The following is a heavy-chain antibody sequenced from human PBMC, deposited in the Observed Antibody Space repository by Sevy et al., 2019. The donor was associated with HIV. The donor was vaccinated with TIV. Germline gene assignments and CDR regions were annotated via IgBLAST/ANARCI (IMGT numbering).Heavy chain of an antibody. CDR1: GFTLNKNW. V-gene: IGHV3-15*01. J-gene: IGHJ6*02. CDR2: LKSKTEGGTT. CDR3: TTESIEGNYYDSSDYYDYYYYGMDV. Sequence: GGSLRLSCAASGFTLNKNWMSWVRQAPGKGLEWVGRLKSKTEGGTTDYAAPVKGRFSISRDDSKNMLYLQMNSLKTEDTAGFYFTTESIEGNYYDSSDYYDYYYYGMDVWGQGTTVTVSS. D-gene: IGHD3-22*01.